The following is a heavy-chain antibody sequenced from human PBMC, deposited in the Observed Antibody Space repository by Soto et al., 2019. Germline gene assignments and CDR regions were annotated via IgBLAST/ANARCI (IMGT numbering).Heavy chain of an antibody. CDR3: ARGRRYCSGGSCYRYYYYGMDV. J-gene: IGHJ6*02. V-gene: IGHV4-31*03. CDR1: GGSISSGGYY. D-gene: IGHD2-15*01. Sequence: SETLSLTCTVSGGSISSGGYYWNWIRQHPGKGLEWIGYIYYSGSTYYNPSLKSRVTISVDTSKNQFSLKLSSVTAADTAVYYCARGRRYCSGGSCYRYYYYGMDVWGQGTTVTVSS. CDR2: IYYSGST.